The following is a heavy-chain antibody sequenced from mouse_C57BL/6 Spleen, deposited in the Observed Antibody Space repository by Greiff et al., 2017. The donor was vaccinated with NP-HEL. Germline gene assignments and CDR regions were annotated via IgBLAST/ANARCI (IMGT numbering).Heavy chain of an antibody. CDR3: AREKEDYYGLDY. V-gene: IGHV5-4*01. D-gene: IGHD1-1*01. CDR2: ISDGGSYT. CDR1: GFTFSSYA. Sequence: EVKLMESGGGLVKPGGSLKLSCAASGFTFSSYAMSWVRQTPEKRLEWVATISDGGSYTYYPDNVKGRFTISRDNAKNNLYLQMSHLKSEDTAMYYCAREKEDYYGLDYWGQGTTLTVSS. J-gene: IGHJ2*01.